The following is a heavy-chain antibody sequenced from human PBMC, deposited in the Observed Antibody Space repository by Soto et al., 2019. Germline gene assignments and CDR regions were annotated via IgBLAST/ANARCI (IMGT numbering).Heavy chain of an antibody. D-gene: IGHD6-13*01. J-gene: IGHJ6*02. CDR2: ISGSGGST. CDR1: GFTFSSYA. CDR3: AKTAGIYYYYGMDV. Sequence: VGSLRLSCAASGFTFSSYAMSWVRQIPGKGLEWVSSISGSGGSTYYADSVKGRFTISRDNSKSTLSLQMNSLRAEDTAVYYCAKTAGIYYYYGMDVWGQGTTVTVSS. V-gene: IGHV3-23*01.